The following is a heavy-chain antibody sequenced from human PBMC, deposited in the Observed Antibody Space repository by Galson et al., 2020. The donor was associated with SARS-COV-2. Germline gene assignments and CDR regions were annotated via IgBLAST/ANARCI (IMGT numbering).Heavy chain of an antibody. D-gene: IGHD6-19*01. CDR3: ARINSRDRWGGWFLSAWFDP. CDR1: GGSISSGGYS. Sequence: SETLSLTCTVSGGSISSGGYSWSWIRQPPGKGLEYIGYIFRTGTTYYNPSLRGRVTMSMDKSRNQFSLSLASVTAADTAVYFCARINSRDRWGGWFLSAWFDPWGQGALVTVSS. V-gene: IGHV4-30-2*01. CDR2: IFRTGTT. J-gene: IGHJ5*02.